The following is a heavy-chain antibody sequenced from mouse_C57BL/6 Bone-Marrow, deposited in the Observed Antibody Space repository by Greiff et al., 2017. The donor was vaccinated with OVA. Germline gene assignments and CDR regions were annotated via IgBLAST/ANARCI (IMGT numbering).Heavy chain of an antibody. CDR2: IYPRSGNT. J-gene: IGHJ3*01. CDR1: GYTFTSYG. CDR3: AREGGGSSLAY. D-gene: IGHD1-1*01. Sequence: QVQLQQSGAKLARPGASVKLSCKASGYTFTSYGISWVKQRTGQGLEWIGEIYPRSGNTYYNEKFKGKATLTADKSSSTAYMELRSLTSEDSAVYFCAREGGGSSLAYWGQGTLVTVSA. V-gene: IGHV1-81*01.